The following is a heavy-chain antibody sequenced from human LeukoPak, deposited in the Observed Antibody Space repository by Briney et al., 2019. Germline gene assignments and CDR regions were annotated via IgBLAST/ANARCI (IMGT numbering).Heavy chain of an antibody. CDR3: ARAEGVYYYYYMDV. Sequence: ASVKVSCKASGYSFTDKNMHWVRQAPGQRLEWVGWINPNSGGTNYAQKFQGRVTMTRDTSISTAYMELSRLRSDDTAVYYCARAEGVYYYYYMDVWGKGTTVTVSS. CDR1: GYSFTDKN. CDR2: INPNSGGT. J-gene: IGHJ6*03. V-gene: IGHV1-2*02.